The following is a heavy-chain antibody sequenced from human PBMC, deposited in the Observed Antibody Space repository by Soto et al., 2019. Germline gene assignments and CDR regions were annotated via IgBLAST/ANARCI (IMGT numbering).Heavy chain of an antibody. V-gene: IGHV5-51*01. CDR2: IYPGDSDA. D-gene: IGHD6-13*01. CDR3: ARPSAYSSSWYSYYGMDV. J-gene: IGHJ6*02. Sequence: PGESLKISCKGSGYSFSSYWIGWVRQMPEKGLEWVAIIYPGDSDARYSPSFQGRVTISADKSINTAYLQWSSLEASDTAMYYCARPSAYSSSWYSYYGMDVWGQGTTVTVSS. CDR1: GYSFSSYW.